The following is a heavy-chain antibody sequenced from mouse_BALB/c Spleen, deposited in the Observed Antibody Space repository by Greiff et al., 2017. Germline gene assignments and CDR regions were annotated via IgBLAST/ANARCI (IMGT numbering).Heavy chain of an antibody. Sequence: QVQLQQPGAELVKPGASVKLSCKASGYTFTSYYMYWVKQRPGQGLEWIGGINPSNGGTNFNEKFKSKATLTVDKSSSTAYMQLSSLTSEDSAVYYCATTVVAPYYAMDYWGQGTSVTVSS. J-gene: IGHJ4*01. CDR1: GYTFTSYY. CDR3: ATTVVAPYYAMDY. CDR2: INPSNGGT. D-gene: IGHD1-1*01. V-gene: IGHV1S81*02.